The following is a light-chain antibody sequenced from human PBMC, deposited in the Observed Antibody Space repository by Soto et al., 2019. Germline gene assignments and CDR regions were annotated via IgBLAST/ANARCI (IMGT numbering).Light chain of an antibody. V-gene: IGLV2-14*01. CDR1: SSDVGGYNY. J-gene: IGLJ2*01. CDR2: DVS. CDR3: SSYTSSSTVV. Sequence: QSALTQSASVSGSPGQSITISCTGTSSDVGGYNYVSWYQQHSGKAPKLMIYDVSNRPSGVSNRFSGSKSGNTASLAISGLQAEDEADYYCSSYTSSSTVVFGGGTKLTVL.